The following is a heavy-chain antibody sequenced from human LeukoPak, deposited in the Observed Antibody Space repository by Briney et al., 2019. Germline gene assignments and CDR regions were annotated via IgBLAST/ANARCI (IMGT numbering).Heavy chain of an antibody. CDR2: IYYSGST. CDR3: ARGWFGELYY. CDR1: GGSISSGDYY. D-gene: IGHD3-10*01. J-gene: IGHJ4*02. Sequence: SETLSLTCTVSGGSISSGDYYWSWIRQPPGKGLEWIGYIYYSGSTYYNPSLKSRVTISVDTSKNQFSLRLSSVTAADPAVYYCARGWFGELYYWGQGTLVTVSS. V-gene: IGHV4-30-4*01.